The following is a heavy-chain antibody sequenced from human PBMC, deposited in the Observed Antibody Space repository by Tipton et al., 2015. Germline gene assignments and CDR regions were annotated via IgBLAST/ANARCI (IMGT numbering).Heavy chain of an antibody. J-gene: IGHJ4*02. CDR1: GYTFTSYD. CDR3: ARVGDSYGFDY. CDR2: INPNNGNT. D-gene: IGHD5-18*01. V-gene: IGHV1-8*01. Sequence: QSGAEVKKPGASVKVSCKASGYTFTSYDINWVRQATGQGPEWMGAINPNNGNTDYAKKFQGRVTMTRDTPIRTAYMELSSLTSEDTAVYYCARVGDSYGFDYWGQGTLVTVSS.